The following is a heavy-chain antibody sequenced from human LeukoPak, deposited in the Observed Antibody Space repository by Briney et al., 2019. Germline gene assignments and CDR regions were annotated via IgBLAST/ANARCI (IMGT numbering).Heavy chain of an antibody. CDR3: AKSYDSSGYYDYYFDY. J-gene: IGHJ4*02. CDR2: IWYDGSSK. V-gene: IGHV3-33*06. CDR1: GFTFSSYG. D-gene: IGHD3-22*01. Sequence: PGGSLRLSCAASGFTFSSYGMHWVRQAPGKGLEWVAVIWYDGSSKYYADSVKGRFTISRDNSKNTLYLQMNSLRAEDTAVYYCAKSYDSSGYYDYYFDYWGQGTLVTVSS.